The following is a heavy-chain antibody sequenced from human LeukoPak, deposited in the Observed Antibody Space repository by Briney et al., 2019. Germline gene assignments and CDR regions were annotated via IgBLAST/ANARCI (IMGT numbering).Heavy chain of an antibody. V-gene: IGHV3-64*01. J-gene: IGHJ4*02. D-gene: IGHD4/OR15-4a*01. CDR2: ISSNGGST. Sequence: PGGSLRLSCAASGFTFSSYAMHWVRQAPGKGVEYVSAISSNGGSTYYANSVKSRFTISRDNSKNTLYLQMNSLRAEDTAVYYCARRAGAYSHPYDYWGQGTLVTVSS. CDR3: ARRAGAYSHPYDY. CDR1: GFTFSSYA.